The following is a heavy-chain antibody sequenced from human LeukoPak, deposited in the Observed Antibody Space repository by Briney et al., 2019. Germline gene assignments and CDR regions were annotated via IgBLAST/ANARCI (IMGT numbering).Heavy chain of an antibody. J-gene: IGHJ4*02. CDR3: ARVGSGWLIDY. V-gene: IGHV3-30-3*01. D-gene: IGHD6-19*01. CDR2: ISYDGSKK. CDR1: GFTFSSYA. Sequence: GGSLRLSCAASGFTFSSYAIHWVRQAPGKGLEWVAIISYDGSKKYYADSVKGRFTISRDNSKNTLYLQMDSLRAEDTAVYYCARVGSGWLIDYWGQGTLVTVSS.